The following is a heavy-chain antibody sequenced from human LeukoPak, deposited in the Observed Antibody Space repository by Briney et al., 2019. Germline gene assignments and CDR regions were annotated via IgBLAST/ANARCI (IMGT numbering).Heavy chain of an antibody. V-gene: IGHV3-21*01. CDR2: ISSSSSYI. Sequence: GGAPRTSLAAPGFPLHSHSMKWVPPAPGEGPEGVSSISSSSSYIYYADSVKGRFTISRDNAKNSLYLQMNSLRAEDTAVYYCARDRWELSSIDYWGQGTLVTVSS. CDR3: ARDRWELSSIDY. J-gene: IGHJ4*02. D-gene: IGHD1-26*01. CDR1: GFPLHSHS.